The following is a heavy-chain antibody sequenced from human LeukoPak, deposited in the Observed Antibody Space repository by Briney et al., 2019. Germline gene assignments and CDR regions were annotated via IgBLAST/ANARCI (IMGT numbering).Heavy chain of an antibody. CDR3: ARGCGSLSLGY. CDR2: ISSSSSTI. CDR1: GFTFSSYS. D-gene: IGHD1-26*01. J-gene: IGHJ4*02. Sequence: GGSLRLSCAASGFTFSSYSMNWVHQAPGEGLEWVSYISSSSSTIYYADSVKGRFTISRDNANNSLYLQMNSLRAEDTAVYYCARGCGSLSLGYWGQGTLVAVSS. V-gene: IGHV3-48*04.